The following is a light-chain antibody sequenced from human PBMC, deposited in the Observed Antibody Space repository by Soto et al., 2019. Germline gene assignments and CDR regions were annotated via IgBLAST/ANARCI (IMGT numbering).Light chain of an antibody. CDR3: QQRGEWPPGAT. CDR2: ETS. Sequence: EIVLTLSPGTLSLSPGDRATLSCRASQSIRSSLAWYQQKPGQAPRLLIYETSTRATGIPGRFSGSGSGTDCTLTIFSLKTEDSAVYYCQQRGEWPPGATFGQGTRLEI. V-gene: IGKV3-11*01. J-gene: IGKJ5*01. CDR1: QSIRSS.